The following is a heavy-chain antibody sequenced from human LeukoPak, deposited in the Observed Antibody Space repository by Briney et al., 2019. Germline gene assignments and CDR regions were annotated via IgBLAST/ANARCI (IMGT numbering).Heavy chain of an antibody. V-gene: IGHV3-33*08. CDR3: ARDPRRDGYNLSWFDP. J-gene: IGHJ5*02. Sequence: GRSLRLSCAASGFTFSSYAMHWVRQPPGKGLEWVAVIWYDGSNKYYADSVKGRFTISRDDSKNTLYLQMNSLTAEDTAVYYCARDPRRDGYNLSWFDPWGQGTLVTVSS. CDR1: GFTFSSYA. CDR2: IWYDGSNK. D-gene: IGHD5-24*01.